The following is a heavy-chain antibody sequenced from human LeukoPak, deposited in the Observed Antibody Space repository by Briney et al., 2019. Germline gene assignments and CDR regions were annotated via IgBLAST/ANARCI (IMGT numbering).Heavy chain of an antibody. Sequence: GGSLRLSCAASGFIFSNSWMNWVRQAPGKGLEWVANIKHDGSEKYYVDSLKGRFTISRDNAKNSLYLQMNSLRAEDTAIYYCARDNYSGSRYFDHWGQGTLVTVSS. V-gene: IGHV3-7*01. J-gene: IGHJ4*02. CDR3: ARDNYSGSRYFDH. D-gene: IGHD1-26*01. CDR1: GFIFSNSW. CDR2: IKHDGSEK.